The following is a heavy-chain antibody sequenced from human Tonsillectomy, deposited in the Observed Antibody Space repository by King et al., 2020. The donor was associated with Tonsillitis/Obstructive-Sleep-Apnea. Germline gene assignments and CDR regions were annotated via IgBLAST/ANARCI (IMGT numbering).Heavy chain of an antibody. J-gene: IGHJ6*03. D-gene: IGHD1-14*01. CDR1: GASINNYY. V-gene: IGHV4-59*08. Sequence: QLQESGPGLVKPSETLSLTCAVSGASINNYYWSWIRQPPGKGLEWIGCIYYSGNTNYNPSLRSRVTISADTSKNQLSLKLSSLSAADTAVYYCARGVIPGVYYYYYMDVWGRGTTVTVSS. CDR3: ARGVIPGVYYYYYMDV. CDR2: IYYSGNT.